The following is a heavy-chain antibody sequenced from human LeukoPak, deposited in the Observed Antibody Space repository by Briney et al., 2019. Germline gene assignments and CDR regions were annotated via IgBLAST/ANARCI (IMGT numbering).Heavy chain of an antibody. D-gene: IGHD5-18*01. J-gene: IGHJ4*02. Sequence: GASVRVSCKASGYTFTSYAMNWVRQAPGQGLEWMGWINTNTGNPTYAQGFTGRFVFSLDTSVSTAYLQISSLKAEDTAVYYCARESVDTAMVTFDYWGQGTLVTVSS. CDR2: INTNTGNP. V-gene: IGHV7-4-1*02. CDR1: GYTFTSYA. CDR3: ARESVDTAMVTFDY.